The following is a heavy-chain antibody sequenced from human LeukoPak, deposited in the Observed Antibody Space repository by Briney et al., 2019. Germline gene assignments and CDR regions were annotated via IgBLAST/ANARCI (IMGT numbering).Heavy chain of an antibody. D-gene: IGHD2-21*01. CDR2: IVVGSGNT. CDR1: RFTFTSSA. V-gene: IGHV1-58*02. J-gene: IGHJ3*02. Sequence: SVKVSSKASRFTFTSSAMQWVRQARRQRLEWIGWIVVGSGNTNYAQNFQERVSMTRDMSKSTAYMELSSLRSEDTAVYYCAASTRRVVREDAFDIWGQGTMVTVSS. CDR3: AASTRRVVREDAFDI.